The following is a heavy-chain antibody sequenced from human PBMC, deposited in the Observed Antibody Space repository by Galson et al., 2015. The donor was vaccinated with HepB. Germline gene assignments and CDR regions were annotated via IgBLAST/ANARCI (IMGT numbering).Heavy chain of an antibody. Sequence: SLRLSCAGSGFMFGAYYMNWVRQSSTKGLEWVASISGTSTYIYYADSVRGRFTISRDNAKSSVYLQINSLRTEDAAVYYCASSTVTRLPTGGYQYYYYMDVWGKGTTVTVSS. CDR1: GFMFGAYY. CDR3: ASSTVTRLPTGGYQYYYYMDV. V-gene: IGHV3-21*06. D-gene: IGHD1/OR15-1a*01. J-gene: IGHJ6*03. CDR2: ISGTSTYI.